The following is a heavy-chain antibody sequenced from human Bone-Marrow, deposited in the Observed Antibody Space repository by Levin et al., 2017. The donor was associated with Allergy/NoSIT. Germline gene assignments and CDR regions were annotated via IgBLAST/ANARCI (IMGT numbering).Heavy chain of an antibody. CDR1: GFTFGDYA. CDR2: IRSKAYGGTT. V-gene: IGHV3-49*03. J-gene: IGHJ6*03. CDR3: TREGYSSSWYVPYYYYYYYMDV. Sequence: GGSLRLSCTASGFTFGDYAMSWFRQAPGKGLEWVGFIRSKAYGGTTEYAASVKGRFTISRDDSKSIAYLQMNSLKTEDTAVYYCTREGYSSSWYVPYYYYYYYMDVWGKGTTVTVSS. D-gene: IGHD6-13*01.